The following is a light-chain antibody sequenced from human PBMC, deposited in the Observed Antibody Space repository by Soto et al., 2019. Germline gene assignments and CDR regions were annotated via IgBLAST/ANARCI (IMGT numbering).Light chain of an antibody. CDR2: GAS. V-gene: IGKV3-20*01. Sequence: EIVLTQSPGTLSLSPGERATLSCRASQSVSSSYLAWYQQKPGQAPRLLIYGASSRATGISDRFSGSGSGTDFTLTITRLEPEDFTVYYCQQYGSSRWTCGQGTKGDIK. CDR3: QQYGSSRWT. J-gene: IGKJ1*01. CDR1: QSVSSSY.